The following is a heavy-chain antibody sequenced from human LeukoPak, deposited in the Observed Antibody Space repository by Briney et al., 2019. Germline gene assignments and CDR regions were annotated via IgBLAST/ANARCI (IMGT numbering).Heavy chain of an antibody. Sequence: GGSLRLSCAVSRFTFSTYAMSWVRQAPGQGLQWVSSISTNGADKYYADSVKGRFTISRDNSKNTLFLQMTSLGVEDTAVYFCANYRKPQGLDYWGQGNLVTVSS. CDR1: RFTFSTYA. D-gene: IGHD1-14*01. J-gene: IGHJ4*02. CDR3: ANYRKPQGLDY. V-gene: IGHV3-23*01. CDR2: ISTNGADK.